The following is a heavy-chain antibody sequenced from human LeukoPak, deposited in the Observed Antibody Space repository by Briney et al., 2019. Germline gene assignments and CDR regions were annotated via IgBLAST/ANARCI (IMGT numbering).Heavy chain of an antibody. J-gene: IGHJ4*02. CDR2: IYYSGST. Sequence: SETLSLTCTVSGGSISSYYWSWIRQPPGKGLEWIGYIYYSGSTNYNPSLKSRVTKSVDTSKNQFSLKLSSVTAADTAVYYCARESPTYYYDSSGYFFDYWGQGTLVTVSS. CDR1: GGSISSYY. CDR3: ARESPTYYYDSSGYFFDY. D-gene: IGHD3-22*01. V-gene: IGHV4-59*01.